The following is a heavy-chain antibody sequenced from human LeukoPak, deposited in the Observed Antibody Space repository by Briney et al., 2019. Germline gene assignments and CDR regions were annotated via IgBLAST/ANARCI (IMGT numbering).Heavy chain of an antibody. V-gene: IGHV3-48*03. CDR2: VGSSGGTI. Sequence: GGSLRLSCAASGFTFSSYEMNWVRQAPGKGLEWVSHVGSSGGTIYYADSVKGRFTISRDNAKNSLYLQMNSLRAEDTAVYYCARKGSVYTSSWSCFDCWGQGTLVTVSS. J-gene: IGHJ4*02. D-gene: IGHD6-13*01. CDR1: GFTFSSYE. CDR3: ARKGSVYTSSWSCFDC.